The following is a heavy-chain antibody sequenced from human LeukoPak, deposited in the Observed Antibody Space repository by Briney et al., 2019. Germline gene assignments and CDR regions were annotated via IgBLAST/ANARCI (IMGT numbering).Heavy chain of an antibody. Sequence: GGSLRLSCAASGFTFSSYSMNWVRQAPGKGLEWVSSIRSSSSYIYYADSVKGRFTISRDNAKNSLYLQMNSLRAEDTAVYYCARGGRLPAAILCDYWGQGTLVTVSS. CDR2: IRSSSSYI. CDR3: ARGGRLPAAILCDY. CDR1: GFTFSSYS. D-gene: IGHD2-2*01. V-gene: IGHV3-21*01. J-gene: IGHJ4*02.